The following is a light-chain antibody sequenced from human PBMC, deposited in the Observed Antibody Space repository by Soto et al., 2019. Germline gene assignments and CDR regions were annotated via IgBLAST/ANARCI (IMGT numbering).Light chain of an antibody. CDR2: EVS. CDR1: SSDVGGYNY. Sequence: QSALTQPASVSGSPGQSITISCTGTSSDVGGYNYVSWYQQHPGKAPKLMIYEVSNRPSGVSNRFSGSKSGTTASLTISGVKAEAEADYYCSSYTRSSTPWVFGGGTKLTVL. V-gene: IGLV2-14*01. CDR3: SSYTRSSTPWV. J-gene: IGLJ3*02.